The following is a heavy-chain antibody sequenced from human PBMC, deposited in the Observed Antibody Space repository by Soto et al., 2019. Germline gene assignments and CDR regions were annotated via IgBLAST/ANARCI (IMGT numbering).Heavy chain of an antibody. J-gene: IGHJ4*02. CDR3: AKAKHGDIVATIDFDY. V-gene: IGHV3-23*01. D-gene: IGHD5-12*01. CDR1: GFTFSSYA. CDR2: ISGSGGST. Sequence: PGGSLRLSCAASGFTFSSYAMSWVRQAPGKGLEWVSAISGSGGSTYYADSVKGRFTISRDNSKNTLYLQMNSLRAEDTAVYYCAKAKHGDIVATIDFDYWGQGTLVTVSS.